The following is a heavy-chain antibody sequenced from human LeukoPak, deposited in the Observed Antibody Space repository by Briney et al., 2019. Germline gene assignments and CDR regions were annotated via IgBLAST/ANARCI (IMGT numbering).Heavy chain of an antibody. Sequence: PSETLSLTCAVYGGSFSGYYWSWIRQPPGKGLEWIGEINHSGSTNYNPSLKSRVTISVDTSKNQFSLKLSSVTAADTAVYYCARGAVAWFDPWGQGTLVTVSS. CDR3: ARGAVAWFDP. CDR1: GGSFSGYY. D-gene: IGHD2-21*01. V-gene: IGHV4-34*01. J-gene: IGHJ5*02. CDR2: INHSGST.